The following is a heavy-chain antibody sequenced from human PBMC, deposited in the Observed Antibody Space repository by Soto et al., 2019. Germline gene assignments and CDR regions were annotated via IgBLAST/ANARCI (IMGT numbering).Heavy chain of an antibody. CDR1: GGSLGSSSYY. Sequence: PSETLSLTCTVSGGSLGSSSYYWGWIRQSPGKGLEWIGNIYYSGNTFYNPSLKSRVTISVDTSKNQFYLHLSSVTAADTAIFYCASIAAPGTTHFDFWGQGTLVTGSS. J-gene: IGHJ4*02. CDR3: ASIAAPGTTHFDF. V-gene: IGHV4-39*01. D-gene: IGHD6-13*01. CDR2: IYYSGNT.